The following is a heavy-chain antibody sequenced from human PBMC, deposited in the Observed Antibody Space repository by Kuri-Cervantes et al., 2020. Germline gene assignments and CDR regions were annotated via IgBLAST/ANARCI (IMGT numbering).Heavy chain of an antibody. Sequence: SETLSLTCTVSGGSISSGGYYWSWIRQHPGKGLEWIGYIYYSGSTYYNPSLKSRVTISVDTSKNQFSLKLSSVTAADTAVYYCARVEDHDYGDYEVDVWGQGTTVTVSS. CDR2: IYYSGST. J-gene: IGHJ6*02. V-gene: IGHV4-31*03. CDR1: GGSISSGGYY. CDR3: ARVEDHDYGDYEVDV. D-gene: IGHD4-17*01.